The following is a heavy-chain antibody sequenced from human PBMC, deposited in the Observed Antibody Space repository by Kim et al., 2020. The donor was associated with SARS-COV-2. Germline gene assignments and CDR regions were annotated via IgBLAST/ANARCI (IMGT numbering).Heavy chain of an antibody. CDR3: ARGGGTYFDF. J-gene: IGHJ4*02. Sequence: TRQAADSVKGRFTISRDNAKNSLYLQMNSMRVEDTAVYYCARGGGTYFDFWGQGTLVTVSS. CDR2: TR. V-gene: IGHV3-11*04. D-gene: IGHD1-26*01.